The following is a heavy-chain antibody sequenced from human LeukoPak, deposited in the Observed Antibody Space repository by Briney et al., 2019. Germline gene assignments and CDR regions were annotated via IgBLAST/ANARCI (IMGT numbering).Heavy chain of an antibody. CDR2: ISRDSDIR. Sequence: GGSLRLSCAASGFIFGRDSMNWVRQAPGRGLEWISYISRDSDIRYYADSVRGRFHISRDNAKNSLYLQMNSLRAEDTAVYYCARSGYNYYFDYWGQGTLVTVSS. V-gene: IGHV3-48*04. CDR1: GFIFGRDS. D-gene: IGHD2-15*01. CDR3: ARSGYNYYFDY. J-gene: IGHJ4*02.